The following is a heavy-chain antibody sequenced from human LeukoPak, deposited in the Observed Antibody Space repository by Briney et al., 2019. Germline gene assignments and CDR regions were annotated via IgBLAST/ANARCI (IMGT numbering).Heavy chain of an antibody. CDR3: ARYSNYVGGYYFDY. J-gene: IGHJ4*02. CDR2: IYPSRST. Sequence: PSETLSLTCTVSGGSISSYYWSWIRQPPGKGLEWIGTIYPSRSTYYNPSLKSRVTILVDTSKNQFSLKLSSVTAADTAVYFCARYSNYVGGYYFDYWGQGTLVTVSS. V-gene: IGHV4-4*08. D-gene: IGHD4-11*01. CDR1: GGSISSYY.